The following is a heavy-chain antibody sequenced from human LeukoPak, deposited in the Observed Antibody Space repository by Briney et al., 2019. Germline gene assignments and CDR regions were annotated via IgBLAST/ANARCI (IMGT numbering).Heavy chain of an antibody. CDR1: GFTFSNYG. D-gene: IGHD3-22*01. J-gene: IGHJ3*02. CDR2: IRYDGSNK. CDR3: ARDPIPSSNYDSSGYWGYDAFDI. V-gene: IGHV3-30*02. Sequence: QSGGSLRLSCAASGFTFSNYGMHWVRQAPGKGLEWVAFIRYDGSNKYYADSVKGRFTISRDNAKNSLYLQMNSLRAEDTAVYYCARDPIPSSNYDSSGYWGYDAFDIWGQGTMVTVSS.